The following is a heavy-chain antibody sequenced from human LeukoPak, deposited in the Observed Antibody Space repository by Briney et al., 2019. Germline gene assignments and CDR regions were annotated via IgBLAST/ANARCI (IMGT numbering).Heavy chain of an antibody. CDR3: ASSYYDSSGYYSQFDY. CDR2: IYTSGST. J-gene: IGHJ4*02. CDR1: GGSISSYY. D-gene: IGHD3-22*01. Sequence: PSETLSLTCTVSGGSISSYYWSWIRQPAGKGLEWVGRIYTSGSTNYNPSLKSRVTMSLDTPNNQFSLKLNSVNAADTAVYYCASSYYDSSGYYSQFDYWGQGTMVTVSS. V-gene: IGHV4-4*07.